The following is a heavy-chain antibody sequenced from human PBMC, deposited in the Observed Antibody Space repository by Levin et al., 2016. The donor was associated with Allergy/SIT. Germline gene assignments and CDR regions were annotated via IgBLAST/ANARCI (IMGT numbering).Heavy chain of an antibody. V-gene: IGHV3-11*01. Sequence: VRQMPGKGLEWVSYISSSGSTIYYADSVKGRFTISRDNAKNSLYLQMNSLRAEDTAVYYCARSEQLVNYYYYGMDVWGQGTTVTVSS. CDR3: ARSEQLVNYYYYGMDV. D-gene: IGHD6-13*01. CDR2: ISSSGSTI. J-gene: IGHJ6*02.